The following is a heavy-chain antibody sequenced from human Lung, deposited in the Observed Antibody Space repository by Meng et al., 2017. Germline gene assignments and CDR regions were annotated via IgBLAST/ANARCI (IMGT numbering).Heavy chain of an antibody. Sequence: QGHLQEAGPGLVKPSETLSLTCDVSGGSISGYFWTWIRQPAGKGLDWIGRVYSSGSANYNPSLKSRVTMSVDRSKNQFSLQLTSVTAADTAVYYCARGVGSLDFWGQGALVTVSS. CDR1: GGSISGYF. CDR2: VYSSGSA. CDR3: ARGVGSLDF. V-gene: IGHV4-4*07. J-gene: IGHJ4*02. D-gene: IGHD5/OR15-5a*01.